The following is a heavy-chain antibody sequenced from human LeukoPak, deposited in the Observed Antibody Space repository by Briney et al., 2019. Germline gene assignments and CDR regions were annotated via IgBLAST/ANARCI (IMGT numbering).Heavy chain of an antibody. V-gene: IGHV2-5*02. Sequence: SGPTLVNPTQTLTLTCTFSGFSLSTSGVGVGWIRQPPGKALEWLALIYWDDDKRYSPSLKSRLTITKDTSKNQVVLTMTNMDPVDTATYYCAHTGYYDILTGYYRYNWFDPWGQGTLVTASS. CDR1: GFSLSTSGVG. CDR3: AHTGYYDILTGYYRYNWFDP. CDR2: IYWDDDK. J-gene: IGHJ5*02. D-gene: IGHD3-9*01.